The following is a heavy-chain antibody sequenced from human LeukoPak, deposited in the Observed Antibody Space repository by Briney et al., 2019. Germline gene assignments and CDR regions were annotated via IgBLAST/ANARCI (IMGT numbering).Heavy chain of an antibody. CDR3: ARWPHTRGVNWFDP. J-gene: IGHJ5*02. CDR2: IYSGGST. Sequence: PGGSLRLSCAASGFTVSSNYMSWVRQAPGKGLEWVSVIYSGGSTYYADSVKGRFTISRDNSKNTLYLQMNSLRAEDTAVYYCARWPHTRGVNWFDPWGQGTLVTVSS. CDR1: GFTVSSNY. V-gene: IGHV3-53*01. D-gene: IGHD2-8*02.